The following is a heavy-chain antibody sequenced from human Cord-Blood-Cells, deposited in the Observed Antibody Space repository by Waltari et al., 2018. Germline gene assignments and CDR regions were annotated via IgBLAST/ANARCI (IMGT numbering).Heavy chain of an antibody. D-gene: IGHD6-6*01. CDR1: GFTFSSYW. J-gene: IGHJ4*02. V-gene: IGHV3-7*01. Sequence: EVQLVESGGGLVQPGGFLRLSCAASGFTFSSYWMSWVRQAPGKGLGWVANIKQDGSEKYYVDAVKGRFTISRDNAKNSLYLQMNSLRAEDTAVYYCARPGGSSSLWGQGTLVTVSS. CDR3: ARPGGSSSL. CDR2: IKQDGSEK.